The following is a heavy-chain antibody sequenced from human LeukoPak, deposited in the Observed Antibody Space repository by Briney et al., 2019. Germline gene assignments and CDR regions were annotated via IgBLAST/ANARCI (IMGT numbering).Heavy chain of an antibody. CDR3: ARGGHRRYYYTSGSAFDP. CDR2: ISAYNGNA. Sequence: GASVKVSCKASGYTFTNYGISWVRQAPGQGLEWMGWISAYNGNAHYAQNLQGRVTMTTDTSTSTAYMELKSLRSGDTAVYYCARGGHRRYYYTSGSAFDPWGQGTLVTVSS. V-gene: IGHV1-18*01. J-gene: IGHJ5*02. CDR1: GYTFTNYG. D-gene: IGHD3-10*01.